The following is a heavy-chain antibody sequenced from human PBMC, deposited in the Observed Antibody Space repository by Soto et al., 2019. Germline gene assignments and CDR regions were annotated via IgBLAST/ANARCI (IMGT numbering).Heavy chain of an antibody. Sequence: QLQLQESGSGLVKPSQTRSLTCAVSGGSISSGGYSWSWIRQPPGKGLECIGYIYHSGSTYYNPCLKSRVTISVDRSLSQVSLKLSSVTAADTAVYFCARGPPVGRWGQGTLVTVSS. V-gene: IGHV4-30-2*01. J-gene: IGHJ4*02. CDR1: GGSISSGGYS. CDR2: IYHSGST. CDR3: ARGPPVGR.